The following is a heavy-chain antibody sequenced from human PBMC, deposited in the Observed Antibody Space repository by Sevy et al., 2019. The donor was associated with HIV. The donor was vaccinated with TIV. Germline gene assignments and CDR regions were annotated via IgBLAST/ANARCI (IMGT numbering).Heavy chain of an antibody. CDR3: AGRRRYFFEY. Sequence: ASVKVSCKTSGDFFSDYNIAWIRQAPGQGLEWLGQITGHNGDKAYSQTFQGRVSMTRDTSTNIFYMDLRSLTLDDTGVYFCAGRRRYFFEYWAQGVPVTVSS. CDR2: ITGHNGDK. V-gene: IGHV1-18*04. CDR1: GDFFSDYN. J-gene: IGHJ4*02.